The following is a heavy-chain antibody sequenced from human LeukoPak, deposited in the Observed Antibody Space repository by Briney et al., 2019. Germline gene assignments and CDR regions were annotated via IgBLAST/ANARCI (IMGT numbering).Heavy chain of an antibody. CDR2: IIPILGIA. V-gene: IGHV1-69*04. CDR1: GGTFSSYA. D-gene: IGHD6-25*01. J-gene: IGHJ6*02. Sequence: SVKVSCKASGGTFSSYAISWVRQAPGQGLEWMGRIIPILGIANYAQKFQGRVTITADKSTSTAYMELSSLRSEDTAVYYCARDLDEAAGYYYYGMDVWGQGTTVTVSS. CDR3: ARDLDEAAGYYYYGMDV.